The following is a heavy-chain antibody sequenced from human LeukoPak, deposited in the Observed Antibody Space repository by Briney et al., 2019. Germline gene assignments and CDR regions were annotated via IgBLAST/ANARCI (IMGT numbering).Heavy chain of an antibody. D-gene: IGHD3-3*01. V-gene: IGHV4-38-2*01. Sequence: SETLSLTCAVSGYSNSSGYYWGWIRQPPGKGLEWIGSIFHSGSTYYNPSLKSRVTISVDTSKNQFSLKLSSVTAADTAVYYCARGWSGYYDYWGQGTLVTVSS. CDR3: ARGWSGYYDY. CDR2: IFHSGST. CDR1: GYSNSSGYY. J-gene: IGHJ4*02.